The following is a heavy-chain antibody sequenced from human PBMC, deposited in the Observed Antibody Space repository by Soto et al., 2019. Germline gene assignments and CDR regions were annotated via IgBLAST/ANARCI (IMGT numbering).Heavy chain of an antibody. Sequence: QITLKESGPTLVKPTQTLTLTCTFSGFSISTSGVGVGWIRQPPGKALEWLALIYWHDDKRYSPILKGRLIITKDTSKHQVVLRISNMDPVDTATYYCAHRDSNMVRGVISFDYWGQGTPVTVSS. V-gene: IGHV2-5*01. CDR1: GFSISTSGVG. CDR2: IYWHDDK. D-gene: IGHD3-10*01. J-gene: IGHJ4*02. CDR3: AHRDSNMVRGVISFDY.